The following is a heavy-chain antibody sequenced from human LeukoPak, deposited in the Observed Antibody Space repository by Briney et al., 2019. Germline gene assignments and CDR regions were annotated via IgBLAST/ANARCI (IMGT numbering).Heavy chain of an antibody. CDR2: ISGSGGST. D-gene: IGHD2-2*01. Sequence: GGSLRLSCAASGFTFSSYGMSWVRQAPGKGLEWVSAISGSGGSTYYADSVKGRFTISRDNSKSTLYLQMNSLRAEDTAVYYCAKDRHAPGRYCSSTICFPFDPWGQGTLVTVSS. V-gene: IGHV3-23*01. J-gene: IGHJ5*02. CDR1: GFTFSSYG. CDR3: AKDRHAPGRYCSSTICFPFDP.